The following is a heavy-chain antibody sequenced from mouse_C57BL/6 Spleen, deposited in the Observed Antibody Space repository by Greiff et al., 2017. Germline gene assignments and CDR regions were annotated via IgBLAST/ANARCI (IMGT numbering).Heavy chain of an antibody. CDR2: IYPRSGNT. Sequence: VQLQESGAELARPGASVKLSCKASGYTFTSYGISWVKQRTGQGLEWIGEIYPRSGNTYYNEKFKGKATLTADKSSSTAYMELRSLTSEDSAVYFCARGDEFLYYFDYWGQGTTLTVSS. CDR3: ARGDEFLYYFDY. J-gene: IGHJ2*01. V-gene: IGHV1-81*01. CDR1: GYTFTSYG.